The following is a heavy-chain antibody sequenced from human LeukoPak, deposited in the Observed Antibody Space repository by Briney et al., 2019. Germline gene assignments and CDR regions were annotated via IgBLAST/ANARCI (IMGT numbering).Heavy chain of an antibody. CDR2: IKQDGSEK. CDR1: GSTISYFW. V-gene: IGHV3-7*05. J-gene: IGHJ4*02. Sequence: GGSLRLSCIDSGSTISYFWMSWVRQAPGKGLEWVANIKQDGSEKYYVDSVKGRFTVSRDNAKNSLYLQMNTLRADDTAAYYCARTAFRTAPYFDYWGQGTLVTVSS. CDR3: ARTAFRTAPYFDY. D-gene: IGHD1-1*01.